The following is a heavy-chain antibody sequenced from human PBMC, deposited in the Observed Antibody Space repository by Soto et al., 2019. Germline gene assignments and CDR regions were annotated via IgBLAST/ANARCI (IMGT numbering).Heavy chain of an antibody. Sequence: QVQLVESGGGVVQPGRSLRLSCAASGFTFSSYGMHWVRQAPGKGLEWVAVISYDGSNKYYADSVKGRFIIARDNSSDTLYSQMISVGGDEKAVYYCAKEHQGNSGNGFVPWGQGTLVTVSS. V-gene: IGHV3-30*18. CDR2: ISYDGSNK. CDR1: GFTFSSYG. J-gene: IGHJ5*02. D-gene: IGHD7-27*01. CDR3: AKEHQGNSGNGFVP.